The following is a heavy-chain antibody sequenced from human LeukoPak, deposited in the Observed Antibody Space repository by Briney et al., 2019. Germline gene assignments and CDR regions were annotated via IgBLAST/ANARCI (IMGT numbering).Heavy chain of an antibody. V-gene: IGHV3-7*01. Sequence: PGGSLRLSCAASAFTFSNYWMSWVRQAPGKGLEWVANIKEDGSEINYVDSVKGRFTISRDNAKNSLYLQMNSLTVDDTAVYYCARDRGYSSFDYWGQGTPVTVSS. CDR1: AFTFSNYW. CDR3: ARDRGYSSFDY. J-gene: IGHJ4*02. D-gene: IGHD4-23*01. CDR2: IKEDGSEI.